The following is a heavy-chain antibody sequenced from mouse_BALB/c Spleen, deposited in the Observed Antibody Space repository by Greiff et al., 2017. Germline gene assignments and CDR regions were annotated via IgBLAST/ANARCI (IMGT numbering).Heavy chain of an antibody. V-gene: IGHV1-15*01. J-gene: IGHJ2*01. CDR2: IDPETGGT. Sequence: QVQLKESGAELVRPGASVTLSCKASGYTFTDYEMHWVKQTPVHGLEWIGAIDPETGGTAYNQKFKGKATLTADKSSSTAYMELRSLTSEDSAVYYCTTGGPHFDYWGQGTTLTVSS. CDR3: TTGGPHFDY. CDR1: GYTFTDYE. D-gene: IGHD3-3*01.